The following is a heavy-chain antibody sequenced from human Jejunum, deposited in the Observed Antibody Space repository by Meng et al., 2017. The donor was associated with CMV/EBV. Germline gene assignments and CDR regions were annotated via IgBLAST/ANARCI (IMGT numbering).Heavy chain of an antibody. CDR2: INQDGGEK. J-gene: IGHJ5*02. D-gene: IGHD3-10*01. Sequence: GFTFNNYWMSWVRQAPGKGLEWVANINQDGGEKYYVDSVMGRFTISRDNAKNSLFLQMNSLRAEDSAVYYCARDMVWGDPNSFDAWGQGTLVTVSS. V-gene: IGHV3-7*01. CDR1: GFTFNNYW. CDR3: ARDMVWGDPNSFDA.